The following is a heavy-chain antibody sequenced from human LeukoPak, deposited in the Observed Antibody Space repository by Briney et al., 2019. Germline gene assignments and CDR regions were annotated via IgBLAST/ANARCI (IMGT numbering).Heavy chain of an antibody. CDR3: ARGSNRARLAN. CDR1: GESFSGYY. V-gene: IGHV4-34*01. D-gene: IGHD3-16*01. CDR2: INPSGGT. J-gene: IGHJ4*02. Sequence: PETLSLTCAVSGESFSGYYWNWIRQPPGNGLEWIGEINPSGGTNYSPSLKSRVTISVDTSTNQFSLKVPSFTAADAAVYYCARGSNRARLANWGRGTQVTVSS.